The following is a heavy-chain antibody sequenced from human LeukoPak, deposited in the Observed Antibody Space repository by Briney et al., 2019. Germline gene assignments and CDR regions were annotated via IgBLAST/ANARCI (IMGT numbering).Heavy chain of an antibody. CDR2: IWYDGSKK. Sequence: GGSLRLSCAASGFTFSSYVMHWARQAPGKGLEWVAVIWYDGSKKYYADSVKGRFTISRDNSKNTMYLQMNSLRAEDTAVYYCARGNSGSYDYWGQGTLVTVSS. D-gene: IGHD1-26*01. J-gene: IGHJ4*02. CDR3: ARGNSGSYDY. V-gene: IGHV3-33*01. CDR1: GFTFSSYV.